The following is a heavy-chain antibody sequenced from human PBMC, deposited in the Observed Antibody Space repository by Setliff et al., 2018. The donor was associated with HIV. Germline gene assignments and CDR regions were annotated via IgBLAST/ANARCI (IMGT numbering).Heavy chain of an antibody. CDR2: IYYSGST. Sequence: SETLSLTCTVSGGSITTSTFYWGWIRQPPGRGLEWIGSIYYSGSTYYNPSLKSRVTISVDTSKNLFSLKLSSVTAADTAVYYCARGYGAAGGGYWGQGTLVTVSS. J-gene: IGHJ4*02. V-gene: IGHV4-39*01. CDR3: ARGYGAAGGGY. CDR1: GGSITTSTFY. D-gene: IGHD6-25*01.